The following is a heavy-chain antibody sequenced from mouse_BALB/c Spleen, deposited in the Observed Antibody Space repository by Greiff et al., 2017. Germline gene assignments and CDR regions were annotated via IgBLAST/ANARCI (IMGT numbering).Heavy chain of an antibody. CDR2: INPYNGAT. J-gene: IGHJ4*01. Sequence: EVQLQQSGPELVKPGASVKISCKASGYSFTGYYMHWVKQSHVKSLEWIGRINPYNGATSYNQNFKDKASLTVDKSSSTAYMELHSLTSEDSAVYYCARSLITTVVAGAMDYWGQGTSVTVSS. CDR3: ARSLITTVVAGAMDY. D-gene: IGHD1-1*01. V-gene: IGHV1-26*01. CDR1: GYSFTGYY.